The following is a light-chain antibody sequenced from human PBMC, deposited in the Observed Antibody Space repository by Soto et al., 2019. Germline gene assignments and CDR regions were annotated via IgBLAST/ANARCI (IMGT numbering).Light chain of an antibody. J-gene: IGLJ2*01. Sequence: QSVLTQPRSVSGSPGQSVTISCTGTSTDVGGYNYVSWYQQHPGKAPKLMIYEGSKRPSGVSNRFSGSKSGNTASLTISGLQAEDEADYYCCSYAGSSTLVFGGGTKVTVL. V-gene: IGLV2-23*01. CDR3: CSYAGSSTLV. CDR1: STDVGGYNY. CDR2: EGS.